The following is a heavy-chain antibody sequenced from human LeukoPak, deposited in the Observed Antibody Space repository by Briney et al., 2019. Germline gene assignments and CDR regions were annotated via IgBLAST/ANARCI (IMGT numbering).Heavy chain of an antibody. J-gene: IGHJ4*02. CDR2: IYDTGRT. CDR3: ARGTGLLWFGDRGYYFDY. CDR1: GGSMFSYY. Sequence: SETLSLTCGVSGGSMFSYYWTWLRQPPGKGLEWIGYIYDTGRTEYNPSLKSRVTISLDTSNKEFSLRLTSVTAEDTAVYYCARGTGLLWFGDRGYYFDYWGQGTLVTVSS. V-gene: IGHV4-59*01. D-gene: IGHD3-10*01.